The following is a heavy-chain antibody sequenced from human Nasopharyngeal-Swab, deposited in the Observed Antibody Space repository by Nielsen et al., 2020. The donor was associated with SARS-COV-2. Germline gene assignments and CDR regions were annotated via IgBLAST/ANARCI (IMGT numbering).Heavy chain of an antibody. V-gene: IGHV3-30*18. CDR3: AKVKWDRQAPVDY. J-gene: IGHJ4*02. CDR2: ISHDGSNR. D-gene: IGHD1-26*01. CDR1: GFIFSSCS. Sequence: GGSLRLSCAASGFIFSSCSMNWVRQAPGKGLEWVAVISHDGSNRYYADSVKGRFTISRDNSKNTLYLQMNSLRDEDTAVYYCAKVKWDRQAPVDYWGQGTLVTVSS.